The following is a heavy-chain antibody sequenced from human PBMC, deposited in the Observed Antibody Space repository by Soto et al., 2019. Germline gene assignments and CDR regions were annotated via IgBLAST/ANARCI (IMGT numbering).Heavy chain of an antibody. CDR3: ARRGRSSLNFDY. J-gene: IGHJ4*02. V-gene: IGHV4-59*08. D-gene: IGHD6-6*01. Sequence: SETLSLTCTVSGGSISSHYWSWIRQPPGKGLEWIGYIYYSGSTNYNPSLKSRVTISVDTSKNQFSLKLSSVTAADTAVYYCARRGRSSLNFDYWGQGTQVTVSS. CDR2: IYYSGST. CDR1: GGSISSHY.